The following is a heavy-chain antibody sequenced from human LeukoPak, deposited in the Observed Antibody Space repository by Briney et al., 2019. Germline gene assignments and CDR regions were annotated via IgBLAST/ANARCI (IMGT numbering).Heavy chain of an antibody. D-gene: IGHD3-16*01. CDR1: GFTFSSYT. CDR3: ARERGIRALYFDN. V-gene: IGHV3-30*04. J-gene: IGHJ4*02. Sequence: GGSLRLSCAASGFTFSSYTMHWVRQAPGKGLEGVALTSSDGNKYFADSVQGRFTISRDNSRNKVYLQLDSLRPDDTAVYYCARERGIRALYFDNWGQGTLVTVSS. CDR2: TSSDGNK.